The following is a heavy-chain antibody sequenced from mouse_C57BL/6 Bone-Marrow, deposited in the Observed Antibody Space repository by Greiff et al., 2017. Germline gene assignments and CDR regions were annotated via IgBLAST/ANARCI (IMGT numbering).Heavy chain of an antibody. J-gene: IGHJ4*01. V-gene: IGHV1-55*01. D-gene: IGHD3-3*01. CDR1: GYTFTSYW. Sequence: QVQLQQPGAELVKPGASVKMSCKASGYTFTSYWITWVKQRPGQGLEWIGDIYPGSGSTNYNEKFKSKATLTVDTSSSTAYLQLSSLTAEDSAVYYCARDEGPHYYAMDYWGQGTSVTVSS. CDR2: IYPGSGST. CDR3: ARDEGPHYYAMDY.